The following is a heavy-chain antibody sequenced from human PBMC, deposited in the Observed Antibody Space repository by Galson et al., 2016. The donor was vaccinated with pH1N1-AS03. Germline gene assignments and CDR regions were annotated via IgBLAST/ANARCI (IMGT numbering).Heavy chain of an antibody. CDR2: IFWDGET. CDR1: GFSLSTGGVH. J-gene: IGHJ4*02. Sequence: PALVKPTQTLTLTCSFSGFSLSTGGVHVAWIRLPPGKALEWLALIFWDGETRYRPSLTSRLTITKDTSKNEVVLTMTNMDPVDTATYYCARSTHVNEGLDFWGQGTLVTVSS. CDR3: ARSTHVNEGLDF. V-gene: IGHV2-5*02. D-gene: IGHD2-8*01.